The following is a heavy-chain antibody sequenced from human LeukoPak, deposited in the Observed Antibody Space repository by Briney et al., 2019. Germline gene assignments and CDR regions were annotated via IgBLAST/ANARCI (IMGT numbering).Heavy chain of an antibody. V-gene: IGHV3-23*01. CDR3: ARDSSYSSSWYDRGVYFDY. CDR1: GFTFSNYA. Sequence: GGSLRLSCAASGFTFSNYAMSWVRQAPGKGLEWVSTISGSGGSTYYADSVKGRFTISRDNAKNSLYLQMNGLRAEDTAVYYCARDSSYSSSWYDRGVYFDYWGQGTLVTVSS. D-gene: IGHD6-13*01. CDR2: ISGSGGST. J-gene: IGHJ4*02.